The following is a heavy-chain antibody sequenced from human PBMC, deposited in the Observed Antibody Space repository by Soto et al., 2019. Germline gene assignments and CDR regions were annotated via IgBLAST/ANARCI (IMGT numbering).Heavy chain of an antibody. CDR1: GYSFTGLD. CDR3: ARGVTAGVDY. J-gene: IGHJ4*02. CDR2: MQPSSGRT. D-gene: IGHD1-26*01. Sequence: ASVKVSCKASGYSFTGLDINWVRQTTGQGLEWMGWMQPSSGRTGYAQKFQGRATMTRDTSINTAYMELSSLTSDDTAFYYCARGVTAGVDYWGQGTLVTVSS. V-gene: IGHV1-8*01.